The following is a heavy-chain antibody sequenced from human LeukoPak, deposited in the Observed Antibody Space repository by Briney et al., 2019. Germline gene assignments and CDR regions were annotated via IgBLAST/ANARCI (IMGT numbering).Heavy chain of an antibody. J-gene: IGHJ3*02. Sequence: PSETLSLTCSVSGGSINSYYWSWIRQPAGKGLEWIGRIYSSGSTNYNPSLKSRVTISVDTSKNQFSLKLSSVTAADTAVYYCARRRGAHTANALDIWGQGTMVTVSS. D-gene: IGHD3-10*01. CDR1: GGSINSYY. V-gene: IGHV4-4*07. CDR2: IYSSGST. CDR3: ARRRGAHTANALDI.